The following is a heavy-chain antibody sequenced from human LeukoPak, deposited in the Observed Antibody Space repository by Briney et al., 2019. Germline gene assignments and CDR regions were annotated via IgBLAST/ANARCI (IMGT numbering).Heavy chain of an antibody. CDR3: ARENSGSYDF. CDR1: GFTFSRYW. D-gene: IGHD3-10*01. J-gene: IGHJ4*02. CDR2: VKQDGSDK. V-gene: IGHV3-7*01. Sequence: GGSLRLSCAASGFTFSRYWMSWVRQAPGKGLEWVANVKQDGSDKYYVDSVKGRFTISRDNAKNSLYLQMNSLGADDTAVYYCARENSGSYDFWGQGTLVTVSS.